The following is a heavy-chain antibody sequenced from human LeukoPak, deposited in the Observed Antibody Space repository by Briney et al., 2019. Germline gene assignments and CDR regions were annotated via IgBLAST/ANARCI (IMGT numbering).Heavy chain of an antibody. CDR1: GFTFSSYW. J-gene: IGHJ3*02. CDR2: INSDGSST. V-gene: IGHV3-74*01. D-gene: IGHD3-22*01. Sequence: PVGSLRLSCAASGFTFSSYWMHWVRQDPGKGLVWVSGINSDGSSTSYADSVNGRFTISRDNAKNTLYLQMNSLRAEDTAVYYCARAISMMTIWGQGTMVTVSS. CDR3: ARAISMMTI.